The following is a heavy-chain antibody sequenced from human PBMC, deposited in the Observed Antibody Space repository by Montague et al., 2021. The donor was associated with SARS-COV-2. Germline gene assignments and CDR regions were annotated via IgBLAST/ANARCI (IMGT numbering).Heavy chain of an antibody. D-gene: IGHD2-8*01. CDR2: ISNSGATI. V-gene: IGHV3-48*03. J-gene: IGHJ4*02. CDR1: GFDFFNFD. CDR3: ATNKYCTLHDCLHGRHYFDH. Sequence: SLRLSCAASGFDFFNFDMAWVRQAPGGGLEWISDISNSGATILYADSLKGRFTISRDNIQKSLYLQMNSLRAEDTAVYYCATNKYCTLHDCLHGRHYFDHWGQGTLVTVSS.